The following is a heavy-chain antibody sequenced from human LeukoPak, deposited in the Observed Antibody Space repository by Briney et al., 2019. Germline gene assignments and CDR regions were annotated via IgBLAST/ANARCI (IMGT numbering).Heavy chain of an antibody. CDR2: INPKSGGT. CDR1: GYTFTGYY. V-gene: IGHV1-2*02. J-gene: IGHJ6*03. D-gene: IGHD5-12*01. Sequence: ASVKVSCKASGYTFTGYYIHWVRQAPGQGLEWMGWINPKSGGTYCSQKFQGRVTMTRDTSISTAHMELSRLTSDDTAVYYCAKDYEDYYYYYHMDVWGKGTTVTVSS. CDR3: AKDYEDYYYYYHMDV.